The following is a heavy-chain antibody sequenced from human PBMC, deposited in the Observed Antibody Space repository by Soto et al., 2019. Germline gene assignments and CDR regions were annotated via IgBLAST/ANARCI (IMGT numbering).Heavy chain of an antibody. V-gene: IGHV1-18*04. CDR3: ARDRTYYYDSSGYQHFDY. J-gene: IGHJ4*02. Sequence: EASVKVSCKASGYTFTSYGISWVRQAPGQGLEWMGWISAYNGNTNYAQKLQGRVTMTTDTSTSTAYMELRSLRSDDTAVYYCARDRTYYYDSSGYQHFDYWGQGTLVTVSS. CDR2: ISAYNGNT. CDR1: GYTFTSYG. D-gene: IGHD3-22*01.